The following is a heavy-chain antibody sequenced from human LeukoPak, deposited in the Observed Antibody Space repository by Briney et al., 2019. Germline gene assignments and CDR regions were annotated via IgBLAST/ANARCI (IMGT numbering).Heavy chain of an antibody. CDR2: VIPIFGTA. D-gene: IGHD3-22*01. Sequence: ASVKFSCNASGGTFKNYAISWVRQAPGQGLEWMVGVIPIFGTANYAQKFQGRVTITADKFTSTAYMELSSLRSEDTAVYYCARGTYYYDSSGYPTRPFDPWGQGTLVTVFS. J-gene: IGHJ5*02. V-gene: IGHV1-69*06. CDR1: GGTFKNYA. CDR3: ARGTYYYDSSGYPTRPFDP.